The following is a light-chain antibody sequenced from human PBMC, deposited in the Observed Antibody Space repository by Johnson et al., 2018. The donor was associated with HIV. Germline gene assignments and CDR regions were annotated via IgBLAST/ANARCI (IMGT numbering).Light chain of an antibody. V-gene: IGLV1-51*02. CDR3: GTSDGRLSGGV. CDR2: ENN. Sequence: QFVLTQQPSVSAAPGQKVTISCSGSSSNIGNNYVSWYQQFPGTAPKLLIHENNKRPPGIPDRFSRTKSGTSTTLGIPGTQTGDEADYYCGTSDGRLSGGVCGTGTKVTVL. CDR1: SSNIGNNY. J-gene: IGLJ1*01.